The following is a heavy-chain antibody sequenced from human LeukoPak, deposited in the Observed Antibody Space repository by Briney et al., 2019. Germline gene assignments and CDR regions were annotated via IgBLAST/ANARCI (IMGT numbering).Heavy chain of an antibody. CDR2: IRYDGSNK. D-gene: IGHD5-24*01. J-gene: IGHJ4*02. CDR1: GFTFSSYG. Sequence: GGSLRLSCAASGFTFSSYGMHWVRQAPGKGLEWVAFIRYDGSNKYYADSVKGRFTISRDNSKNTLYLQMNSLRSEDTAAYYCARGTGMATNQDFDYWGQGTLVTVSS. CDR3: ARGTGMATNQDFDY. V-gene: IGHV3-30*02.